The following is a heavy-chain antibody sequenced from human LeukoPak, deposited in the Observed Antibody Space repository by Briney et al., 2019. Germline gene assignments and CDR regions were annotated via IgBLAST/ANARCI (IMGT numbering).Heavy chain of an antibody. J-gene: IGHJ4*02. CDR2: ISWNSGSI. Sequence: GGSLSLSCAASGFTFDDYAMHWVRQAPGKGLEWVSGISWNSGSIDYADSVKGRFTISRDNAKKFLFLQMNSLRVEDMALYYCAKDGGPYGGIRGYFDYWGQGTLVTASS. D-gene: IGHD4-23*01. V-gene: IGHV3-9*03. CDR1: GFTFDDYA. CDR3: AKDGGPYGGIRGYFDY.